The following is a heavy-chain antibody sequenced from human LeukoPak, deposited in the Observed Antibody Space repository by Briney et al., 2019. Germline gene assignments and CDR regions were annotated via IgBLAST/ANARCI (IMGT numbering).Heavy chain of an antibody. Sequence: GGSPRHSCATSGFTFSSYAMHCVRQALGKGLEWVAVISYHGSNKYYADAVKGRFTISRDNSRNTLYLQMSSLRAEDTTVYCCARGDYGYSSSWGGGFDYWGQGTLVTVSS. CDR3: ARGDYGYSSSWGGGFDY. CDR2: ISYHGSNK. V-gene: IGHV3-30*15. D-gene: IGHD6-13*01. J-gene: IGHJ4*02. CDR1: GFTFSSYA.